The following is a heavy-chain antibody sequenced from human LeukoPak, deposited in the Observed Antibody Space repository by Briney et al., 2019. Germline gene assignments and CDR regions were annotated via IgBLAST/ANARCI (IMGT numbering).Heavy chain of an antibody. CDR2: IKHDESEK. D-gene: IGHD3-16*02. CDR3: VKDRYGSFDP. Sequence: GGSLRLSCAASGFSFNSDWMDWVRQAPGKGLEWVANIKHDESEKNYLDSVKGRFTISRDNSRSTVYLQMNSLRAEDTAVYYCVKDRYGSFDPWGQGTQVTVSS. V-gene: IGHV3-7*03. CDR1: GFSFNSDW. J-gene: IGHJ5*02.